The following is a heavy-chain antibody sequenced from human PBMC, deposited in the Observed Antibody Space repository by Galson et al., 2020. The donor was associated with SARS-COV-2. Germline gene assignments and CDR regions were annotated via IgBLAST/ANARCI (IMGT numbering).Heavy chain of an antibody. V-gene: IGHV2-26*01. Sequence: KMSGPTLVKPTETLTLTCTVSGFSLSNARMGVSWIRQPPGKALEWLAHIFSNDKKSYNTSLKSRLTISKDTSKSQVVLTMTNMDPVDTGTYYCARVLLWFGGLSLYPNWFDPWGQGTLVTVSS. J-gene: IGHJ5*02. CDR3: ARVLLWFGGLSLYPNWFDP. D-gene: IGHD3-10*01. CDR2: IFSNDKK. CDR1: GFSLSNARMG.